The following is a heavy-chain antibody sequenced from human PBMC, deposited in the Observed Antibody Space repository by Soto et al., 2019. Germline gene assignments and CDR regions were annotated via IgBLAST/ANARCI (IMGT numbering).Heavy chain of an antibody. D-gene: IGHD1-26*01. V-gene: IGHV1-18*01. CDR1: GYIFKTYG. CDR2: ISTSNGKT. Sequence: QVQLVQSGAEVRKPGASVKISCEAFGYIFKTYGITWVRRAPGQGLEWVGWISTSNGKTNVAQSFQGRLTVTADTASGTAYMHLMGLRPEDAAVKVCANTVYYQYTTHYYFDFWGQGTLVSVSS. J-gene: IGHJ4*02. CDR3: ANTVYYQYTTHYYFDF.